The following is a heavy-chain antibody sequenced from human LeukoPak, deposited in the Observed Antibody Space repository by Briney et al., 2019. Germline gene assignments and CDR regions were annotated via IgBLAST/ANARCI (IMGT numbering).Heavy chain of an antibody. D-gene: IGHD3-10*01. CDR2: IYSRGDT. CDR1: EFIVSINY. V-gene: IGHV3-66*03. CDR3: ARASIVRRIWGGKSKSSFDY. J-gene: IGHJ4*02. Sequence: GGSLRLSCAASEFIVSINYMTWVRQAPGKGLEWVSLIYSRGDTKYADSVEGRFTISRDNSKNTLSLQMNSLRAEDTAVYYCARASIVRRIWGGKSKSSFDYWGQGTLVTVSS.